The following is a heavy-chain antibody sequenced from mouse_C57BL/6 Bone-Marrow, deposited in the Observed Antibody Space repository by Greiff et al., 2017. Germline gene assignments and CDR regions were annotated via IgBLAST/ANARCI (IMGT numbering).Heavy chain of an antibody. V-gene: IGHV14-4*01. D-gene: IGHD2-1*01. CDR2: IDPENGDT. CDR1: GFNIKDDY. J-gene: IGHJ2*01. CDR3: TTSPNYVD. Sequence: VQLQQSGAELVRPGASVKLSCTASGFNIKDDYMHWVKQRPEQGLEWIGWIDPENGDTEYASKFQGKATITADTSSNTAYLQLSSLTSEDTAVYYCTTSPNYVDWGQGTTLTVSS.